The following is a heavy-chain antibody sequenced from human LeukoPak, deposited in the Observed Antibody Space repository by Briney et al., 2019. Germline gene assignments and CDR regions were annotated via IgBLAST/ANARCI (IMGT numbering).Heavy chain of an antibody. D-gene: IGHD6-13*01. CDR3: ARDKVIASAGTPNWFDP. CDR1: GYTFTSYG. CDR2: ISAYNGNT. J-gene: IGHJ5*02. Sequence: ASVKVSCKASGYTFTSYGISWVRQAPGQGLEWMGWISAYNGNTNYAQKLQGRVTMTTDTSTSTAYMDLRSLTSDDTAVYYCARDKVIASAGTPNWFDPWGQGTLVTVSS. V-gene: IGHV1-18*01.